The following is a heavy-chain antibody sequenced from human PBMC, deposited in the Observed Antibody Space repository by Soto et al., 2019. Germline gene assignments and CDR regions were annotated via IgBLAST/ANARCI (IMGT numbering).Heavy chain of an antibody. V-gene: IGHV1-69*06. CDR2: IIPIFGTA. D-gene: IGHD1-7*01. CDR1: GGTFSSYA. CDR3: ARANWNYGPLGGYYYGMDV. Sequence: QVQLVQSGAEVKKPGSSVKVSCKASGGTFSSYAISWVRQAPGQGLEWMGGIIPIFGTANYAQKIQGRVTITADKSTTTAYMELSSLRSEDTAVYYCARANWNYGPLGGYYYGMDVWGQGTTVTVSS. J-gene: IGHJ6*02.